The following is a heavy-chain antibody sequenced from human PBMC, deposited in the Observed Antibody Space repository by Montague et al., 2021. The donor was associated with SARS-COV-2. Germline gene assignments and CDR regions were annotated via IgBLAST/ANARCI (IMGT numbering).Heavy chain of an antibody. CDR2: INYGGIT. CDR3: ARLRDGVVPSPILGVGPYYSYYFIDV. D-gene: IGHD3-10*01. V-gene: IGHV4-34*01. Sequence: SETLSLTCAVYGGSFSGYHWNWIRQPPGKGLEWIGEINYGGITNYNPSLKSRLTISADTSKNQFSLKLTSVAAADTAVYYCARLRDGVVPSPILGVGPYYSYYFIDVWGKGTTVTVSS. CDR1: GGSFSGYH. J-gene: IGHJ6*03.